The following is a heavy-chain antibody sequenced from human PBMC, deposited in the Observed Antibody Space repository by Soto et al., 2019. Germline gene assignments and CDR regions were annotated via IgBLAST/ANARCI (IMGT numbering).Heavy chain of an antibody. CDR2: ISGSGGTT. Sequence: EVQLLESGGGLVQPGSSLRLSWAASGFTFSNYAMSWVRQAPGQGLDWVSAISGSGGTTYYADSVKGRFTISRDNSKKTLFLQMNSLRSEDAAVYYCAQFFVVMVSTSGWPWAFHYWCQGTLVSVSS. CDR1: GFTFSNYA. J-gene: IGHJ4*02. CDR3: AQFFVVMVSTSGWPWAFHY. D-gene: IGHD6-25*01. V-gene: IGHV3-23*01.